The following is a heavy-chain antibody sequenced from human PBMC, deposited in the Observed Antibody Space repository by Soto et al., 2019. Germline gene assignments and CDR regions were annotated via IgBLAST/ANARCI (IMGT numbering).Heavy chain of an antibody. J-gene: IGHJ6*02. D-gene: IGHD3-22*01. Sequence: KTSETLSLTCTVSGGSVSSGDDHWSWIRQPPGKGLEWIGYIYHSGNTYYNPSLRSRLTISLDTSKNQFSLKLSSVTAADTAVYYCARDTNHYDSSRSGMDVWGQGTTVTVSS. CDR2: IYHSGNT. CDR1: GGSVSSGDDH. CDR3: ARDTNHYDSSRSGMDV. V-gene: IGHV4-30-4*01.